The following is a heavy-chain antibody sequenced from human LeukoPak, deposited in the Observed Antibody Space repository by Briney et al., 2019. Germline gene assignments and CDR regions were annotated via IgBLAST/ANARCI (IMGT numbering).Heavy chain of an antibody. CDR1: GFTFGDYA. CDR3: TRFTVVTPTDY. Sequence: GGSLRLSCTASGFTFGDYAMSWVRQAPGKGLEWVGFIRSKAYGGTTEYAASVKGRFTISRDDSKSIAYLQMNGLKTEDTAVYYCTRFTVVTPTDYWGQGTLVTVSS. CDR2: IRSKAYGGTT. V-gene: IGHV3-49*04. D-gene: IGHD4-23*01. J-gene: IGHJ4*02.